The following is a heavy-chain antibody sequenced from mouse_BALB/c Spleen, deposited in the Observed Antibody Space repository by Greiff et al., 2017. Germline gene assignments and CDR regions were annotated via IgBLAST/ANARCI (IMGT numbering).Heavy chain of an antibody. D-gene: IGHD2-4*01. CDR2: IWAGGST. Sequence: VQLQQSGPGLVAPSQSLSITCTVSGFSLTSYGVHWVRQPPGKGLEWLGVIWAGGSTNYNSALMSRLSISKDNSKSQVFLKMNSLQTDDTAMYYCARPYYDYEGAWFAYWGQGTLVTVSA. J-gene: IGHJ3*01. V-gene: IGHV2-9*02. CDR1: GFSLTSYG. CDR3: ARPYYDYEGAWFAY.